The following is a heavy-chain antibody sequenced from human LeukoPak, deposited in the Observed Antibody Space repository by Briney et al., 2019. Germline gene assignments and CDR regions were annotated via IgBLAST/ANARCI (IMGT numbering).Heavy chain of an antibody. J-gene: IGHJ3*02. CDR2: LSGSGDNT. CDR3: AKDRTYYYDSSGYYSAFDI. Sequence: GGSLRLSCAASGFTFSDYYMSWIRQAPGKGLEWVSALSGSGDNTYYADSVRGRFTISRDNSKNTVYLQMKSLRAEDTAVYYCAKDRTYYYDSSGYYSAFDIWGQGTMVTVSS. CDR1: GFTFSDYY. V-gene: IGHV3-23*01. D-gene: IGHD3-22*01.